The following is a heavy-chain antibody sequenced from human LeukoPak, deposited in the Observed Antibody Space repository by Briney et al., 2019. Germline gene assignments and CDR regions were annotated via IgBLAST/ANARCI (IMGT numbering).Heavy chain of an antibody. V-gene: IGHV4-61*08. J-gene: IGHJ4*02. CDR2: IYYSGST. D-gene: IGHD4-17*01. CDR1: GGSISSGGYS. CDR3: ARHEDPTVTTDY. Sequence: SETLSLTCAVSGGSISSGGYSWSWIRQPPGKGLEWIGYIYYSGSTNYNPSLKSRVTISVDTSKNQFSLKLSSVTAADTAVYYCARHEDPTVTTDYWGQGTLVTVSS.